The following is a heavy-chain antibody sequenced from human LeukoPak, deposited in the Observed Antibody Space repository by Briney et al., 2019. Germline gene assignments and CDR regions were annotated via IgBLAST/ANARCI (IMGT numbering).Heavy chain of an antibody. CDR3: VREDSSTYHPFDY. Sequence: PSETLSLTCSVPGGSITNYYWNWIRQPAGKGLEWIGRMYTSGNANENPSLKNRITMSLDMSKNQFSLKLRSVTAADTAVYYCVREDSSTYHPFDYWGQGALVTVSS. V-gene: IGHV4-4*07. D-gene: IGHD2/OR15-2a*01. J-gene: IGHJ4*02. CDR1: GGSITNYY. CDR2: MYTSGNA.